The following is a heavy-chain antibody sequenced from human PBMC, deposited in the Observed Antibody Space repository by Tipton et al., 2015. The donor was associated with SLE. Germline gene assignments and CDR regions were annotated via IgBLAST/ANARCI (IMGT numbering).Heavy chain of an antibody. CDR1: GFSLTTNHY. V-gene: IGHV4-59*11. Sequence: TLSLTCTVSGFSLTTNHYWNWIRQPPGKGLEWIGYIHYSGTTHDNPSLKSRVTMSVDMSKNQFSLRLTSVTAADTAVYYCARTLGAIAHTVYDAFDIWGQGKMVTVSS. CDR2: IHYSGTT. D-gene: IGHD1-26*01. CDR3: ARTLGAIAHTVYDAFDI. J-gene: IGHJ3*02.